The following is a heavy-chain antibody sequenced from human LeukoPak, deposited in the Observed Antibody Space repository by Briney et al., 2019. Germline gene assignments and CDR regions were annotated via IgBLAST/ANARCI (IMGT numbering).Heavy chain of an antibody. Sequence: GGSLRLSFAASGFTFSDYYMSWIRQAPGKGLEWVSYISSSSSYIYYADSVKGRFTISRDNAKNSLYLQMNSLRAEDTAVYYCARKTTVTTFAYYYMDVWGKGTTVTVSS. CDR1: GFTFSDYY. D-gene: IGHD4-11*01. J-gene: IGHJ6*03. V-gene: IGHV3-11*06. CDR2: ISSSSSYI. CDR3: ARKTTVTTFAYYYMDV.